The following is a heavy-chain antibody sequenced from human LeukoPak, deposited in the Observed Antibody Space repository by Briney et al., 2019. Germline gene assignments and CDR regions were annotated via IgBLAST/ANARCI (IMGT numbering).Heavy chain of an antibody. CDR2: ISYDGSNK. V-gene: IGHV3-30*04. CDR3: AKRWSGSHFEGFDY. J-gene: IGHJ4*02. Sequence: PGGSLRLSCAASGFTFSSYAMHWVRQAPGKGLEWVAVISYDGSNKYYADSVKGRFTISRDNSKNTLYLQMNSLRVEDTAVYYCAKRWSGSHFEGFDYWGQGTLVTVSS. CDR1: GFTFSSYA. D-gene: IGHD1-26*01.